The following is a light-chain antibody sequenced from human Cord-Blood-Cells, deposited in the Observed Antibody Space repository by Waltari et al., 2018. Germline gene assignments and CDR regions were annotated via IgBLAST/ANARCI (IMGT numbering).Light chain of an antibody. CDR2: YDS. CDR1: NIGCKS. CDR3: QVWVSSSVV. Sequence: SYVLTQPPSVSVAPGKTARITCGGNNIGCKSGHWYQQKLVQAPVLVIYYDSDRPSGLPERFSGSNSGNAATLTFGRVEAGDEADYYCQVWVSSSVVFGGGTKLTVL. V-gene: IGLV3-21*04. J-gene: IGLJ2*01.